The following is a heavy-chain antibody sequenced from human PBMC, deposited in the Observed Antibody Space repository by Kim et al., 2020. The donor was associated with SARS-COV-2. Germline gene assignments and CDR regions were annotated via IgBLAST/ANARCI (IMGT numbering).Heavy chain of an antibody. Sequence: GGSLRLSCTASGFTFGDYAMSWFRQAPGKGLEWVGFIRSKAYGGTTEYAASVKGRFTISRDDSKSIAYLQMNSLKTEDTAVYYCTNIAVAGDYNYYYGMDGWGQGTPVTVSS. CDR2: IRSKAYGGTT. V-gene: IGHV3-49*03. D-gene: IGHD6-19*01. CDR3: TNIAVAGDYNYYYGMDG. J-gene: IGHJ6*02. CDR1: GFTFGDYA.